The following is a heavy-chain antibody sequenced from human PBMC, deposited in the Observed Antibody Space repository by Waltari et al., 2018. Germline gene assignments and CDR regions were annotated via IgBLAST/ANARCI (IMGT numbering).Heavy chain of an antibody. CDR1: GFTFSSYS. D-gene: IGHD6-6*01. J-gene: IGHJ4*02. Sequence: EMQLVESGGGLVKPGGSLRLSCAASGFTFSSYSMNWVRQAPGKGLEWVSSISSSSSYIYYADSVKGRFTISRDNAKNSLYLQMNSLRAEDTAVYYCARVSVAARPRDTDFDYWGQGTLVTVSS. CDR3: ARVSVAARPRDTDFDY. CDR2: ISSSSSYI. V-gene: IGHV3-21*01.